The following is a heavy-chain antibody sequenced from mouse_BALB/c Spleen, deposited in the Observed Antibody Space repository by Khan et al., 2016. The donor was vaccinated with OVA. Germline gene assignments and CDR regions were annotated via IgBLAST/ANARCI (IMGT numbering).Heavy chain of an antibody. V-gene: IGHV2-6-4*01. J-gene: IGHJ4*01. CDR2: IWGGGST. CDR3: ARAYYRYDGYYAMDY. D-gene: IGHD2-14*01. CDR1: GFSLSRYN. Sequence: VELVESGPGLVAPSQSLSITCTVSGFSLSRYNIHWVRQPPGKSLEWLGMIWGGGSTDYNSALKSRLSISKDNSKGQVFLKMHSLQTDDTAMYYCARAYYRYDGYYAMDYGGQGTSVTVSS.